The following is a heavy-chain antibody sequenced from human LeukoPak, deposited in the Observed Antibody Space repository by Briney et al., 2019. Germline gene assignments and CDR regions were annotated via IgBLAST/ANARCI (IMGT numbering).Heavy chain of an antibody. V-gene: IGHV3-30*18. CDR1: GFTFSSCG. D-gene: IGHD6-13*01. J-gene: IGHJ4*02. CDR3: AKDPNGIEAAGNY. CDR2: ISYDGSNK. Sequence: GGSLRLSCAASGFTFSSCGMHWVRQAPGKGLEGVAVISYDGSNKYYADSVKGRFTISRDNSKNTLYLQMNSLRAEDTAVYYCAKDPNGIEAAGNYWGQGTLVTVSS.